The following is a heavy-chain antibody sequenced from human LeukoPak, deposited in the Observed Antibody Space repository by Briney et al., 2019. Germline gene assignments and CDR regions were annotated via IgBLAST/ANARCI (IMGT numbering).Heavy chain of an antibody. CDR2: VFHSGNT. V-gene: IGHV4-38-2*02. CDR1: GYSISSTYY. Sequence: SETLSLTCTVSGYSISSTYYWGWIRQPPGKGLEWVGSVFHSGNTYYNLSLKSRLTISADTSKNQFSLTLTSVTAADTAVYYCARGTLAIAAAPLDWFDPWGQGTLVTVSS. D-gene: IGHD6-13*01. J-gene: IGHJ5*02. CDR3: ARGTLAIAAAPLDWFDP.